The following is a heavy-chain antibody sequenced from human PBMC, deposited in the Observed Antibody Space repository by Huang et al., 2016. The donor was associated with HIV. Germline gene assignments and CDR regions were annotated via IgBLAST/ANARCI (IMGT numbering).Heavy chain of an antibody. J-gene: IGHJ4*02. D-gene: IGHD2-15*01. Sequence: EVQLIESGGGLVKPGSALRLSCAGSGFSFSTVWMSWVRQTTGEGREWVALMKNSLGGGTTDYASPGRVSFISSRDDSKNRMDLQRHDLKAADTAVYYCTTWISTAAGGNWGQGTLVTVSS. CDR3: TTWISTAAGGN. CDR1: GFSFSTVW. V-gene: IGHV3-15*01. CDR2: MKNSLGGGTT.